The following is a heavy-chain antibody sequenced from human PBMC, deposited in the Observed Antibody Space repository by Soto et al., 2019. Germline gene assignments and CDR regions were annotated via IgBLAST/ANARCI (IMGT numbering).Heavy chain of an antibody. V-gene: IGHV5-51*01. CDR3: ARPHVETGGSKDEGNQGLDD. CDR2: INPADSHT. J-gene: IGHJ6*02. CDR1: GYTFTNYW. D-gene: IGHD5-18*01. Sequence: GESLKISCKGSGYTFTNYWIVWVRQVPGKGLEWLGIINPADSHTRYSPSFQGQVTVSVDKSIKTAYLQWSSLRASDRAMYYCARPHVETGGSKDEGNQGLDDWGQGTTVTVS.